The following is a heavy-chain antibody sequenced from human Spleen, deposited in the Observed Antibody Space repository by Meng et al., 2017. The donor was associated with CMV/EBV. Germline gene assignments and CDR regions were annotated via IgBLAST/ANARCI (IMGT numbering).Heavy chain of an antibody. D-gene: IGHD3-22*01. J-gene: IGHJ3*02. CDR1: GFTFDDYA. V-gene: IGHV3-9*01. CDR3: AKDDRRIVVASDAFDI. CDR2: ISWNSGSI. Sequence: GGSLRLSCAASGFTFDDYAMHWVRQAPGKGLEWVSGISWNSGSIGYADSVKGRFTISRDNAKNSLYLQMNSLRAEDTALYYCAKDDRRIVVASDAFDIWGQGAMVTVSS.